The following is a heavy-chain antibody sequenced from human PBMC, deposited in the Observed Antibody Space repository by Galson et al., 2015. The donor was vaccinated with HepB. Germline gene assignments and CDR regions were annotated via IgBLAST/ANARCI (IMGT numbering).Heavy chain of an antibody. Sequence: SVKVSCKASGYTFTDYDINWVRQAPGQGLEWMGWMTPNSGNTGYAQKFQGRVTMTRSVSTSTAFMELSNLRSEDTAVYYCARNPFGTGNFEHWGQGTLVTVSS. CDR1: GYTFTDYD. D-gene: IGHD1-1*01. V-gene: IGHV1-8*01. CDR3: ARNPFGTGNFEH. CDR2: MTPNSGNT. J-gene: IGHJ4*02.